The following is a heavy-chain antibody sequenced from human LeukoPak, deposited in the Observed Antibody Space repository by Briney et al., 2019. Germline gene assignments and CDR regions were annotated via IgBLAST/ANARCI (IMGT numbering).Heavy chain of an antibody. D-gene: IGHD1-26*01. Sequence: GGSLRLSCATSGFTFSSYWMSWVRQAPGKGLEWVAIIKQDGSEIYYVDSVRGRFTISRDNAKNSLYLQMNSLRAGDTAVYFCARDNMLGYYFDYWGQGTLVTVSS. J-gene: IGHJ4*02. CDR2: IKQDGSEI. V-gene: IGHV3-7*01. CDR1: GFTFSSYW. CDR3: ARDNMLGYYFDY.